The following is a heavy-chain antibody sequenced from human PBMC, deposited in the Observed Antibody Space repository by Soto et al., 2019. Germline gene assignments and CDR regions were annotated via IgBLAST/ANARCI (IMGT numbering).Heavy chain of an antibody. V-gene: IGHV4-61*01. CDR2: VSYSGST. D-gene: IGHD6-19*01. CDR3: ARDYSSDGYGH. Sequence: QVQLQESGPGLVKPSETLSLTCSVSGASVSSGRHYWSWIRQPPGKGLEYIGYVSYSGSTNYNPSLKGRVTISVDTFKNQFSLNLSSVTAADTAVYYCARDYSSDGYGHWGQGSLVTVSS. CDR1: GASVSSGRHY. J-gene: IGHJ4*02.